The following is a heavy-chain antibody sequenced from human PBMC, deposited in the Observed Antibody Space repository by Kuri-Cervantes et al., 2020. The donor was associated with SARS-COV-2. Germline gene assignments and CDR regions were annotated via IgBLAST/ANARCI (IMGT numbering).Heavy chain of an antibody. CDR3: ARGGEDFVQETRNWFEP. J-gene: IGHJ5*02. V-gene: IGHV3-30*02. Sequence: GESLKISCAASGFSFSTFGMHWVRQAPGKGLEWVAFIRYDGSNDYYGDSVKGRFTISRDNSKNTVYLQMNSLRVEDTAVYYCARGGEDFVQETRNWFEPWGRGTQVTVSS. CDR2: IRYDGSND. CDR1: GFSFSTFG. D-gene: IGHD2-8*01.